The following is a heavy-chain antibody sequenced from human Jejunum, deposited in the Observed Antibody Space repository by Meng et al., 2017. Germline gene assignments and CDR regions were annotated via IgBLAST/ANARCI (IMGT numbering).Heavy chain of an antibody. CDR3: AKDPTGAWNSHF. D-gene: IGHD1-7*01. CDR1: GYTFTTYA. Sequence: VQSGAEANDPWASVKVSFKASGYTFTTYAINRVRQAPGQGREGMGYINTNTGNPTSAQRLTGRFVFSLDTSVTTAYLQISNPKADDTAMYYCAKDPTGAWNSHFWGQGTLVTVSS. J-gene: IGHJ4*02. CDR2: INTNTGNP. V-gene: IGHV7-4-1*02.